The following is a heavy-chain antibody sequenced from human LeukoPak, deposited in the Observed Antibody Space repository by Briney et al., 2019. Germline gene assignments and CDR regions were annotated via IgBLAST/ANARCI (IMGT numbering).Heavy chain of an antibody. D-gene: IGHD3-22*01. CDR3: AKRGDYYNSSGSYYYFDY. J-gene: IGHJ4*02. CDR2: ISGSGGST. Sequence: PGGSLRLSCAASGFTFSSYAMSWVRQAPGKGLEWVSAISGSGGSTYYADSVKGRFTISRDNSKNTLYLQMNSLRAEDTAVYYCAKRGDYYNSSGSYYYFDYWGQGTLVTVSS. CDR1: GFTFSSYA. V-gene: IGHV3-23*01.